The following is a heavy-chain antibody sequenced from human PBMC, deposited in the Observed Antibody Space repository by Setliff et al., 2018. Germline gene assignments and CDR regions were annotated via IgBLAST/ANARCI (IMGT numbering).Heavy chain of an antibody. Sequence: ASVKVSCKASGYTFSNYGVTWVRQAPGQGLEWMGWVTVYNGNTKYAQNLQGRLTLTTDISTSTAYMELGSLTTDDTAVYYCARVESMVRGKNILRHFDYWGQVIQVTVSS. CDR2: VTVYNGNT. D-gene: IGHD3-10*01. CDR1: GYTFSNYG. J-gene: IGHJ4*02. CDR3: ARVESMVRGKNILRHFDY. V-gene: IGHV1-18*01.